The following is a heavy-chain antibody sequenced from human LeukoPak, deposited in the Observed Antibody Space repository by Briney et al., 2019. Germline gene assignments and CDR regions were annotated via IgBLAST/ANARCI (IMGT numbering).Heavy chain of an antibody. Sequence: GGSLRLSCAASGFTFDDYAMHWVRQAPGKGLEWVSGISWNGGNIGYADSVKGRFIISRDNARNSLYLQMDNLRAEDTGVYYCARDFYDGFALDYWGQGTLVTVSS. CDR3: ARDFYDGFALDY. CDR2: ISWNGGNI. CDR1: GFTFDDYA. V-gene: IGHV3-9*01. J-gene: IGHJ4*02. D-gene: IGHD2/OR15-2a*01.